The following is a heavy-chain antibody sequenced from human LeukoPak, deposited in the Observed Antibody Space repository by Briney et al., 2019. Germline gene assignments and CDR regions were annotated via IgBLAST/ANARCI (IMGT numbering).Heavy chain of an antibody. D-gene: IGHD7-27*01. J-gene: IGHJ5*02. V-gene: IGHV5-51*01. CDR2: IYPGDSDT. CDR1: GYSFTSYW. Sequence: GESLKISCQGSGYSFTSYWVGWVRQMPGKGLEWMGIIYPGDSDTTYSPSFQGQVTISADKSISTAYLQWSSLKASDTAMYYCARPSNWDPYGWFDPWGQGTLVTVSS. CDR3: ARPSNWDPYGWFDP.